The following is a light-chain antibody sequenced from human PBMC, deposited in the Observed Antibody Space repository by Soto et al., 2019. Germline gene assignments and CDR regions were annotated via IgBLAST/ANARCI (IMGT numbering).Light chain of an antibody. CDR1: QTIINW. CDR3: QQYNTYST. J-gene: IGKJ5*01. V-gene: IGKV1-5*03. Sequence: DIQMTQSPSTLSASVGDRVTITFRASQTIINWLAWYQQKPGKAPKLLIYKASTLKSGVPSRFSGSGSGTDFTLTISSLQPDDFATYYCQQYNTYSTFGQGTRLEIK. CDR2: KAS.